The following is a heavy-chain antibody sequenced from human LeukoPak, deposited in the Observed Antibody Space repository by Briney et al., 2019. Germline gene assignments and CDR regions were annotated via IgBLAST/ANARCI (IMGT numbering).Heavy chain of an antibody. Sequence: ASVKVSCKASGYTFTGYYMHWVRQAPGQGLEWMGWINPNSGGTNYALKFQGRVTMTRDTSISTAYMELSRLRSDDTAVYYCAKGCYDSSVHHACNYWGQGTLVTVSS. J-gene: IGHJ4*02. V-gene: IGHV1-2*02. CDR2: INPNSGGT. CDR3: AKGCYDSSVHHACNY. CDR1: GYTFTGYY. D-gene: IGHD3-22*01.